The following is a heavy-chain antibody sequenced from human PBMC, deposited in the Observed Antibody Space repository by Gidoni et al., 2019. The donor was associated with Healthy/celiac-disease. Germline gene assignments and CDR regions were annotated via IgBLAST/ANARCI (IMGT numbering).Heavy chain of an antibody. CDR2: ISYVGSNK. V-gene: IGHV3-30*18. D-gene: IGHD1-20*01. CDR3: AKDLRYNWNAGCFDY. CDR1: GFTFSSYG. Sequence: QVQLVESGGGLVQPGRSLRLSCAASGFTFSSYGMHWVRQAPGKGLEWVAVISYVGSNKYYADSVKGRLTISREKSKNTLYLQMNSLRAEDTAVYYCAKDLRYNWNAGCFDYWGQGTLVTVSS. J-gene: IGHJ4*02.